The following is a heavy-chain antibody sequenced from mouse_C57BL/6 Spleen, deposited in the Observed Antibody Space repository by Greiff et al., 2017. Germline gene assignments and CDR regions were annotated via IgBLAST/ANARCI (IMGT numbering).Heavy chain of an antibody. D-gene: IGHD3-2*02. J-gene: IGHJ2*01. V-gene: IGHV1-53*01. CDR1: GYTFTSYW. CDR2: INPSNGGT. CDR3: AREGTAQATNY. Sequence: QVQLKQPGTELVKPGASVKLSCKASGYTFTSYWMHWVKQRPGQGLEWIGNINPSNGGTNYNEKFKSKATLTVDKSSSTAYMQLSSLTSEDSAVYCCAREGTAQATNYWGQGTTLTVSS.